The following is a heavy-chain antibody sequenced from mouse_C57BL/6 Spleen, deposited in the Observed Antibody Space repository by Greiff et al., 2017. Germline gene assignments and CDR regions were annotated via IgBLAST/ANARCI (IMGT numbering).Heavy chain of an antibody. CDR2: INPNNGGT. V-gene: IGHV1-26*01. D-gene: IGHD1-1*01. Sequence: EVQLQQSGPELVKPGASVKISCKASGYTFTDYYMNWVKQSHGKSLEWIGDINPNNGGTSYNQKFKGKATLTVDKSSSTASMELRSLTSEDSAVYYCARGVLLRYYFDYWGQGTTLTVSS. CDR1: GYTFTDYY. CDR3: ARGVLLRYYFDY. J-gene: IGHJ2*01.